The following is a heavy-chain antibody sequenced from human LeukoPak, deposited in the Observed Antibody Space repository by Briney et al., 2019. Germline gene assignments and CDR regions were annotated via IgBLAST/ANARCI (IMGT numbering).Heavy chain of an antibody. V-gene: IGHV1-69*01. CDR3: ARNSYGGDNWFDP. D-gene: IGHD4-23*01. J-gene: IGHJ5*02. Sequence: VKVSCKASGGTFSSYAISWVRQAPGQGLEWMGGIIPIFGTANYAQKFQGRVTITADESTSTAYMELSSLRSEDTAVYYCARNSYGGDNWFDPWGQGTLVTVSS. CDR2: IIPIFGTA. CDR1: GGTFSSYA.